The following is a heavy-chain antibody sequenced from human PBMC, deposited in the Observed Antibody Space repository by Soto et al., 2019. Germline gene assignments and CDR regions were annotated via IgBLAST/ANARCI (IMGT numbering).Heavy chain of an antibody. Sequence: GESLKISCKGSGYSFASYWISWVRQMPGKGLEWMGRIDPSDSYTNYSPSFQGHVTISADKSISTAYLQWSSLKASDTAMYYCAPYPLDIVVLPEKGPWGQGPLVTVSS. CDR3: APYPLDIVVLPEKGP. CDR1: GYSFASYW. D-gene: IGHD2-2*03. V-gene: IGHV5-10-1*01. CDR2: IDPSDSYT. J-gene: IGHJ5*02.